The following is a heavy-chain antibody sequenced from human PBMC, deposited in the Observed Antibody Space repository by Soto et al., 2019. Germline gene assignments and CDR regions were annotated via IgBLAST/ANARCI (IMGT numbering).Heavy chain of an antibody. CDR3: ARGSSIAGLYYGMDV. CDR1: GGSISSGDYY. J-gene: IGHJ6*02. CDR2: NYYSGIT. D-gene: IGHD6-6*01. Sequence: LSPTCTLSGGSISSGDYYWTWIRQHPGKGLEWIGYNYYSGITYYNPSLKSRVTISLDTSKNQFSLKLSSVTAADTAVYYCARGSSIAGLYYGMDVWGQGTTVTVSS. V-gene: IGHV4-31*03.